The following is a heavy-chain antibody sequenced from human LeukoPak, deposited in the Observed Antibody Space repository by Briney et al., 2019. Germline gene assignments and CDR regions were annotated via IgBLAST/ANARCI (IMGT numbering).Heavy chain of an antibody. D-gene: IGHD5-24*01. V-gene: IGHV4-59*08. Sequence: SETLSLTCTVSGGSISSYYWSWIRQPPGKGLEWIGYIYYSGSTNYNPSLKSRLTISVDTSKNQFSLKLSSVTAADTPAYYCARRDGDNSYYFDYWGQGTLVTVSS. CDR1: GGSISSYY. CDR3: ARRDGDNSYYFDY. J-gene: IGHJ4*02. CDR2: IYYSGST.